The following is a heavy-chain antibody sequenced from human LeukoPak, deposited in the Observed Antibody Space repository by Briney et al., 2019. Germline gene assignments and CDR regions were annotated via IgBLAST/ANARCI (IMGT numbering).Heavy chain of an antibody. Sequence: TGGCLRLSCSGSGFSITHSALFWVRQAPGRGPEHVSGISPDAYTTYYAGSVEGRFTISRDNSQNIVYFHLSRLRVEDTAVYFCVKGPLQWPGTAAAFDVWGRGTMVTVSS. J-gene: IGHJ3*01. CDR3: VKGPLQWPGTAAAFDV. CDR1: GFSITHSA. V-gene: IGHV3-64D*06. D-gene: IGHD6-19*01. CDR2: ISPDAYTT.